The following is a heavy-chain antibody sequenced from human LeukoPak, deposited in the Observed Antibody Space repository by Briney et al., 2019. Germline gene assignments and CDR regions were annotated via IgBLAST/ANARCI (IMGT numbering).Heavy chain of an antibody. D-gene: IGHD6-19*01. J-gene: IGHJ4*02. CDR1: GYSISSGYY. Sequence: SETLSLTCAVSGYSISSGYYWGWIRQPPGKGVEWIGSIYHSGSTYYNPSLKSRVTISVDTSKNQFSLKLSSVTAADTAVYYCARQYSSGWYSLPYYFDYWGQGTLVTVSS. V-gene: IGHV4-38-2*01. CDR2: IYHSGST. CDR3: ARQYSSGWYSLPYYFDY.